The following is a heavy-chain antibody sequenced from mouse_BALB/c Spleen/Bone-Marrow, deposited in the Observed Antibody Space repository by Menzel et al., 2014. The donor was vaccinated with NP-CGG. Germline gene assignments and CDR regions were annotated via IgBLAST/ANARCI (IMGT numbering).Heavy chain of an antibody. CDR3: ARXXRYAYYFDY. V-gene: IGHV1S130*01. J-gene: IGHJ2*01. D-gene: IGHD2-14*01. CDR1: GYTFTSSW. Sequence: VQXQQSVSVLVRPGASVKLSCKASGYTFTSSWMHWAKQRCGQGLEWIGEIHPNSGNTNYNEKFKGKATLTVDTSSSTAYVDLSSLTSEDSAVYYCARXXRYAYYFDYWXQXXXLXXSX. CDR2: IHPNSGNT.